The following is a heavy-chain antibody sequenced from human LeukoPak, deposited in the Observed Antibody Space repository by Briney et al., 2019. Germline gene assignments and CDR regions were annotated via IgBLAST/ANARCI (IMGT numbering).Heavy chain of an antibody. CDR3: AKGSKGTYDY. V-gene: IGHV3-48*01. CDR2: ITSNSGAI. J-gene: IGHJ4*02. Sequence: PGGSLRLSCEASGFSFSTYSMNWVRQAPGEGLEWVSYITSNSGAIYYADSVKGRVTISRDNSKNTLYLQIYSLRAEDTAIYYCAKGSKGTYDYWGQGTLVTVSS. CDR1: GFSFSTYS.